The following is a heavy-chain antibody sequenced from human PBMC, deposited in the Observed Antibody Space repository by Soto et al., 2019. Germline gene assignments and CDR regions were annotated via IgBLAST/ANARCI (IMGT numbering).Heavy chain of an antibody. V-gene: IGHV1-3*04. CDR2: INTGNGNT. CDR1: GYSFTTHA. Sequence: RASVKVSCKASGYSFTTHAMIWVRQAPGQRPEWMGWINTGNGNTRYSPKFQGRVNITRDTSASTAYMELSSLKSEDTAVYYCARGEQLYHYYYGMDVWGQGSTVTVS. CDR3: ARGEQLYHYYYGMDV. J-gene: IGHJ6*02.